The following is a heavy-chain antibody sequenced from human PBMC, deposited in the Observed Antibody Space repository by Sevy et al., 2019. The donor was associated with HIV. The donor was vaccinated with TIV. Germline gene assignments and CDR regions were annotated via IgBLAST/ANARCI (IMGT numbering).Heavy chain of an antibody. J-gene: IGHJ3*01. CDR1: GFIFNSYA. CDR3: VRDHNDSSEYYLIGAYDV. Sequence: GGSLRLSCAASGFIFNSYAIHWVRQAPGKGLEWVAVVFMDGTKEFYAESVKARFTISRDNSKKKVFLQMNSLRDEDTAVYYCVRDHNDSSEYYLIGAYDVWGQGTTVTVSS. V-gene: IGHV3-33*01. CDR2: VFMDGTKE. D-gene: IGHD3-22*01.